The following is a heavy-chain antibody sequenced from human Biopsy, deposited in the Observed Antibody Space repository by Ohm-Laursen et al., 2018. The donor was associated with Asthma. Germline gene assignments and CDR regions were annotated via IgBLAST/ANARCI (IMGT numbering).Heavy chain of an antibody. D-gene: IGHD2-2*01. Sequence: SSVKVSCKSLGGTFNTYVIGWVRQAPGQGLEWMGGINSVFGTTTYPQKFHDRVTITADDSTSTVYMELSSLRSGDTAVYYCARKAGSCISRTCYSLDFWGQGTLVTVSS. J-gene: IGHJ4*02. CDR2: INSVFGTT. CDR3: ARKAGSCISRTCYSLDF. CDR1: GGTFNTYV. V-gene: IGHV1-69*01.